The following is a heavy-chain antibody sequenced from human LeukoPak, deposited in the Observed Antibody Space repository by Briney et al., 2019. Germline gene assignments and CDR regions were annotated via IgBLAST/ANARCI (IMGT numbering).Heavy chain of an antibody. CDR1: GGSISSYY. CDR3: ARFTLGDFYFDY. J-gene: IGHJ4*02. Sequence: SETLSLTCTVSGGSISSYYWSWIRQPPGKGLEWIGYIYYSGSTNYNPPLKSRVTISVDTSNNQFSLNLSSVTAADTAVYYCARFTLGDFYFDYWGQGTLVTVSS. V-gene: IGHV4-59*01. D-gene: IGHD3-16*01. CDR2: IYYSGST.